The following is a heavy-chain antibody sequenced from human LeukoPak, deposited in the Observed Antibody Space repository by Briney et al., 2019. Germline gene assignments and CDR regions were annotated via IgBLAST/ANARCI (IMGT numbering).Heavy chain of an antibody. CDR3: ARQPDSSGSPLY. V-gene: IGHV5-51*01. CDR1: GYIFTSYW. J-gene: IGHJ4*02. CDR2: IYPGDSDT. Sequence: GESLKISCKGSGYIFTSYWIGWVRQMPGKGLEWTGIIYPGDSDTRYSPSFQGQVTISADKYISTAYLQWSSLKASDTAMFYCARQPDSSGSPLYWGQGTLVSVSS. D-gene: IGHD3-22*01.